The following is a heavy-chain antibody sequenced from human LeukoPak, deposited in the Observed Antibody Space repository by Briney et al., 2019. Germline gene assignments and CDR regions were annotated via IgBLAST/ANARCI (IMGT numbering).Heavy chain of an antibody. CDR3: ARLSRAVLTYGMDV. Sequence: GESLKISCKGYGYRFTSHWIAWVRQMPGKGLEWMGIIYPGDFDTRYRPSFQGQVTLSADKSISTAYLQWSSLKASDTAMYYCARLSRAVLTYGMDVWGKGITVTVSS. CDR2: IYPGDFDT. J-gene: IGHJ6*04. D-gene: IGHD6-19*01. V-gene: IGHV5-51*01. CDR1: GYRFTSHW.